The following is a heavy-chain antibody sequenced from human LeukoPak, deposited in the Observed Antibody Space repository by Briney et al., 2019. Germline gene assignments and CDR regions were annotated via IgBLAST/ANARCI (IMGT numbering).Heavy chain of an antibody. CDR1: GGSISSGGYS. J-gene: IGHJ5*02. Sequence: PSETLSLTCAVSGGSISSGGYSWSWIRQPPGKGLECIGYIYHSGSTYYNPSLKSRVTISVDRSKNQFSLKLSSVTAADTAVYYCARALMGGSGSYYIGTWGQGTLVTVSS. CDR3: ARALMGGSGSYYIGT. CDR2: IYHSGST. D-gene: IGHD3-10*01. V-gene: IGHV4-30-2*01.